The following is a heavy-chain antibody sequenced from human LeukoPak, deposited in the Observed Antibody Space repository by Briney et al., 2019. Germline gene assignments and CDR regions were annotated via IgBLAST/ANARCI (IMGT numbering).Heavy chain of an antibody. D-gene: IGHD3-16*01. CDR3: ARAPLGDRVGDY. CDR2: IYSGGST. CDR1: GFTVSSNY. V-gene: IGHV3-53*01. J-gene: IGHJ4*02. Sequence: PGGSLRLSCAASGFTVSSNYMSWVRQAPGKGLEWVSVIYSGGSTYYADSVKGRFTISRDNSKNTLYLQMNSLRAEDTAVYYCARAPLGDRVGDYWGQGTLVTVSS.